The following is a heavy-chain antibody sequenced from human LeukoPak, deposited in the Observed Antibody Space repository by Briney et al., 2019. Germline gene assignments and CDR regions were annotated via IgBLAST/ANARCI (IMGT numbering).Heavy chain of an antibody. D-gene: IGHD6-13*01. Sequence: ASVKVSCKASGGTFSSYAISWVRQAPGQGLEWMGGIIPIFGTANYAQKFQGRVTITADESTSTAYMELSSLRSEDTAVYYCARGSLIDSSSWYGWFDPWGQGTLVTVSS. CDR1: GGTFSSYA. J-gene: IGHJ5*02. CDR3: ARGSLIDSSSWYGWFDP. V-gene: IGHV1-69*13. CDR2: IIPIFGTA.